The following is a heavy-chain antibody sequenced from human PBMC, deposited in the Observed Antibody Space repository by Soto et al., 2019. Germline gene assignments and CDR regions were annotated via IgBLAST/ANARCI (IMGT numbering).Heavy chain of an antibody. V-gene: IGHV4-59*01. CDR1: GGSISSYY. CDR3: APGGFWGGYYAY. D-gene: IGHD3-3*01. CDR2: IYYSGST. Sequence: QVQLQESGPGLVKPSETLSLTCTVSGGSISSYYWSWIRQPPGKGLEWIGYIYYSGSTNYNPSLKSRLPIPVNRPKNRFPLKRGSVTGADTAVYSCAPGGFWGGYYAYWGQGTLVPVP. J-gene: IGHJ4*02.